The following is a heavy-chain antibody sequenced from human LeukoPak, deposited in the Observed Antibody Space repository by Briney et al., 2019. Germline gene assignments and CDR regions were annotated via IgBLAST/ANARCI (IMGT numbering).Heavy chain of an antibody. CDR2: INHSGNT. D-gene: IGHD3-10*01. V-gene: IGHV4-34*01. Sequence: SETLSLTCAVYGGSFSGYYWSWIRQPPGKGPEWIGEINHSGNTNNSPTLKSRVTMSVDTSKNQFSLNLSFVTAADTAVYYCARGYAKVAAVRGSIITGAIYFDSWGQGTLVTVSS. CDR3: ARGYAKVAAVRGSIITGAIYFDS. CDR1: GGSFSGYY. J-gene: IGHJ4*02.